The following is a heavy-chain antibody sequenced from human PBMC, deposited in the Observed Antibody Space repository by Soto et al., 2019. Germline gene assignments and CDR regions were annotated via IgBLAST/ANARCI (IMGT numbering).Heavy chain of an antibody. CDR2: IFPGDSDT. Sequence: GESLKISCKTSGYTFANSWIGWVRQMPGKGLEWMGTIFPGDSDTRYSPSFEGHVTISADKSIGTAYLQWSSLRSSDTALYYCARLANRGGSRPDYWGQRTLVTVSP. J-gene: IGHJ4*02. CDR1: GYTFANSW. D-gene: IGHD2-15*01. CDR3: ARLANRGGSRPDY. V-gene: IGHV5-51*01.